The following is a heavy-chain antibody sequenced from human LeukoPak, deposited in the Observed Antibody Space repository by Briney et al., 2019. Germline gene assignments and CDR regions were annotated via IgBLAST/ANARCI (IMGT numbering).Heavy chain of an antibody. CDR1: GFTFSSYS. CDR3: AREGGSYQESIDY. D-gene: IGHD1-26*01. J-gene: IGHJ4*02. CDR2: IYSSSSTI. Sequence: TGGSLRLSCAASGFTFSSYSMNWVRQAPGKGLEWVSYIYSSSSTIYDADSVKGRFTISRDNAKNSLYLQMNSLRAEDTAVYYCAREGGSYQESIDYWGQGTLVTVSS. V-gene: IGHV3-48*01.